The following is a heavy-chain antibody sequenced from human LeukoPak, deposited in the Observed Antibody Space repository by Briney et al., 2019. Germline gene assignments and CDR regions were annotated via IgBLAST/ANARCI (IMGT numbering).Heavy chain of an antibody. CDR3: AREVYSSGWSSFDY. J-gene: IGHJ4*02. CDR2: INSDGSST. D-gene: IGHD6-19*01. CDR1: GFTFSSYW. V-gene: IGHV3-74*01. Sequence: GGSLRLSCAASGFTFSSYWLHWVRQAPGKGLVWVSRINSDGSSTIHADSVKGRFTISRDNAKNTPYLQMNSPRAEDTAVYYCAREVYSSGWSSFDYWGQGTLVTVSS.